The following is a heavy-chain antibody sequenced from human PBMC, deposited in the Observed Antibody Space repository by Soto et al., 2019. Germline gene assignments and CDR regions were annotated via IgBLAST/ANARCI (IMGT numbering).Heavy chain of an antibody. CDR1: GHSISSDKW. Sequence: QVQLQESGPGLVKPSGTLSLTCAVSGHSISSDKWWSWVRQPPGKGLEWIGEIHHSGRTNYNPSLKSRVTILVEKSKNQVSLELSSMTAADTAVYYCARGGDWQFDYWGQGTLVTVSS. CDR3: ARGGDWQFDY. V-gene: IGHV4-4*02. J-gene: IGHJ4*02. CDR2: IHHSGRT. D-gene: IGHD2-21*02.